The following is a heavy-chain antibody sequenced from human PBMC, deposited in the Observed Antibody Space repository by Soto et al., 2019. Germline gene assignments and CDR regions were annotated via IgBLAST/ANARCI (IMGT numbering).Heavy chain of an antibody. D-gene: IGHD2-15*01. CDR3: SITAEYCLCGSCYSYVCGCFDP. CDR2: IITIFGTS. J-gene: IGHJ5*02. CDR1: GGTFSSYA. V-gene: IGHV1-69*01. Sequence: QVQLVQSGAEVKKPGSSVKVSCKASGGTFSSYAISWVRQAPGQGLEWMGGIITIFGTSNYAQKFQGRVTITAVESTRTAYMELSSLRSEYTALYYWSITAEYCLCGSCYSYVCGCFDPCCQGTLVT.